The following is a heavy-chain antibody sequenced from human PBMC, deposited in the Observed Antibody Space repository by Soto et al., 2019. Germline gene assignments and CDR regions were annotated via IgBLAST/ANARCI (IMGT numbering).Heavy chain of an antibody. CDR2: VTANGGST. CDR1: GFTFSVYA. D-gene: IGHD2-21*02. J-gene: IGHJ6*02. CDR3: ASLGVGDWANYYYYYGMDV. Sequence: PGGSLRLSCAATGFTFSVYAMTWVRQAAGKGLVWVSAVTANGGSTYSADSVKGRFTISRDNSKNTLFLQMNSLRAEDTAVYYCASLGVGDWANYYYYYGMDVWGQGTTVTVSS. V-gene: IGHV3-23*01.